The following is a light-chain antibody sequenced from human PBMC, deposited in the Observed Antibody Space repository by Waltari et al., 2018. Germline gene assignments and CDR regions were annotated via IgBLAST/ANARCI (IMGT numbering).Light chain of an antibody. CDR1: SSDFGSYNL. J-gene: IGLJ2*01. Sequence: QSALTQPASVSGSPGQSITISCTGASSDFGSYNLVSWYQQHPGKAPNVMINEVTKRPSGVSDRFSGSRSGNTASLTISGLQPEDEADYYCCSYAGSGTLDVVFGGGTKLTVL. CDR3: CSYAGSGTLDVV. V-gene: IGLV2-23*02. CDR2: EVT.